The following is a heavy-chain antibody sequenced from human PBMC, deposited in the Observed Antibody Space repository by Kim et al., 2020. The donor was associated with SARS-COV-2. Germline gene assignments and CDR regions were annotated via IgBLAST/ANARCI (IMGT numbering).Heavy chain of an antibody. V-gene: IGHV4-39*01. D-gene: IGHD4-17*01. CDR3: ARQYGDYERGNAFDI. Sequence: PAPKSRVTISVDTSKNQFSLKLSSVTAADTAVYYCARQYGDYERGNAFDIWGQGTMVTVSS. J-gene: IGHJ3*02.